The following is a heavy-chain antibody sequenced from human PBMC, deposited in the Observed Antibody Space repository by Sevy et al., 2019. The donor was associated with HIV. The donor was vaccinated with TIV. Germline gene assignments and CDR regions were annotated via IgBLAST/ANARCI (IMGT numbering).Heavy chain of an antibody. CDR3: ARKRGNKPGPFGY. CDR1: GGSISSSDSY. V-gene: IGHV4-30-4*01. CDR2: IHYTGGT. J-gene: IGHJ4*02. Sequence: SETLSLTCTVSGGSISSSDSYWSWIRQPPGKGLEWIGYIHYTGGTYYNPFLKSRVAMSVDTSEKQFSLKLSFLTAADTAVYYCARKRGNKPGPFGYWGQGALVTVSS. D-gene: IGHD5-12*01.